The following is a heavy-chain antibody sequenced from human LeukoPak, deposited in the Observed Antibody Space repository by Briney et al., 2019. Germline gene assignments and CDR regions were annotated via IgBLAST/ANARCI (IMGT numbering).Heavy chain of an antibody. D-gene: IGHD2-21*01. CDR3: ARDMWFFDY. CDR2: MNPNNGNT. Sequence: ASVKVSCKASGFTFTSYDVNWVRQASGQGLEWMGWMNPNNGNTGYSQKFQGRVTITRDTSASTAYMELSSLRSEDTAVYYCARDMWFFDYWGQGTLVTVSS. CDR1: GFTFTSYD. V-gene: IGHV1-8*01. J-gene: IGHJ4*02.